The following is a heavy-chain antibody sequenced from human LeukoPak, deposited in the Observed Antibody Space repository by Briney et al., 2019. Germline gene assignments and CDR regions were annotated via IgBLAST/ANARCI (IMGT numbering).Heavy chain of an antibody. V-gene: IGHV1-69*13. Sequence: GASVKVSCKASGGTFSSYAISWVRQAPGQGLEWMGGIIPIFGTANYAQKFQGRVTITADESTSTAYMELSSLRSEDTAVYYCARVIGPVGELLGIYYYYGMGVWGKGTTVTVSS. J-gene: IGHJ6*04. D-gene: IGHD3-10*01. CDR3: ARVIGPVGELLGIYYYYGMGV. CDR1: GGTFSSYA. CDR2: IIPIFGTA.